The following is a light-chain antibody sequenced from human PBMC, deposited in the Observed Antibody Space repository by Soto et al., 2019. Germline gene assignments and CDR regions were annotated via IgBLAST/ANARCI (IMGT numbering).Light chain of an antibody. CDR3: LQHNSYPGT. CDR2: AAS. V-gene: IGKV1-17*01. CDR1: QGIRNE. Sequence: DIQMTQSPSSLSASVGDRVTITCRASQGIRNELGWYQQKPGKAPKRLIYAASSLQSGVPSRFSGSGSGTEFPRTISSLQPEDFATYYCLQHNSYPGTFGQGTKVEIK. J-gene: IGKJ1*01.